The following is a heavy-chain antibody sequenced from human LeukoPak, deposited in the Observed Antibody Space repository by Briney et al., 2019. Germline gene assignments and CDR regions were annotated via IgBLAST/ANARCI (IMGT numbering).Heavy chain of an antibody. CDR3: AKRSELRNYYDSSGYYGR. J-gene: IGHJ4*02. V-gene: IGHV3-23*01. D-gene: IGHD3-22*01. CDR2: ITASGSTT. Sequence: GGSLRLSCAASGFTFRSYVMTWVRQAPGKGLEWVSSITASGSTTYYADSVKGRFTISRDNSKNTLDLQMTSLRAEDTAVYYCAKRSELRNYYDSSGYYGRWGQGTLVTVSS. CDR1: GFTFRSYV.